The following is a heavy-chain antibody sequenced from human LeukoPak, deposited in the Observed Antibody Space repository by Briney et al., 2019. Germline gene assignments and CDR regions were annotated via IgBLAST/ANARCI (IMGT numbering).Heavy chain of an antibody. CDR3: AREKGGGRLARVVFDI. D-gene: IGHD2-15*01. J-gene: IGHJ3*02. V-gene: IGHV4-4*03. Sequence: PETLSPSPSVSCGSITSSKCWAWVRQPPGKGLEWIGEIYPSGSTNYNPSLKSRVTVSVDKSKNQFSLRLTSVTAPDTAVYYCAREKGGGRLARVVFDIWGQGTMVTVSS. CDR2: IYPSGST. CDR1: CGSITSSKC.